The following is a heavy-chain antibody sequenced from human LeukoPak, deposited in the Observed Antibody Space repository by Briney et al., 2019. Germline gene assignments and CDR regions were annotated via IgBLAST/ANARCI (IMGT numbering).Heavy chain of an antibody. V-gene: IGHV3-74*01. D-gene: IGHD3-22*01. Sequence: PGGSLRLSCAASGFTFRNHWMHWVRQAPGKGLVWVSRIKSDGSTNYADSVKGRFTISRDNAKNTVSLQMNSLRPEDTGVYYCARAPSEIGGYYPEYFRHWGQGTLVTVSS. CDR3: ARAPSEIGGYYPEYFRH. CDR1: GFTFRNHW. CDR2: IKSDGST. J-gene: IGHJ1*01.